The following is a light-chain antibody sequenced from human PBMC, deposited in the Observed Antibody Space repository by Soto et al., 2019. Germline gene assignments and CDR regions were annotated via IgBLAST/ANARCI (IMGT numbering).Light chain of an antibody. CDR1: LSVSVY. Sequence: VVLTQSPGTLSWSPGERATLSCRTRLSVSVYLDWYQQKPGQAPRLLISDASNRATGIPARFSGSGSGTDFTLTIRRLEPEDFAVYYCHQRQYWPPITFGQGTRLEIK. V-gene: IGKV3-11*01. J-gene: IGKJ5*01. CDR2: DAS. CDR3: HQRQYWPPIT.